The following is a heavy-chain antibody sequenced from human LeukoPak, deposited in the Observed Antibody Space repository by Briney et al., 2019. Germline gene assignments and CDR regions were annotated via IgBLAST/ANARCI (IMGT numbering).Heavy chain of an antibody. D-gene: IGHD3-10*01. J-gene: IGHJ4*02. V-gene: IGHV3-74*01. CDR3: ASVLWFGGIFFDY. CDR1: GFTFSSYW. CDR2: INTDGSST. Sequence: GGSLRLSCAASGFTFSSYWMHWVRQAPGKGLVWVSRINTDGSSTSYADFVKGRFTISRDNAKNTLYLQMNSLRVEDTAVYYCASVLWFGGIFFDYWGQGTLVTVSS.